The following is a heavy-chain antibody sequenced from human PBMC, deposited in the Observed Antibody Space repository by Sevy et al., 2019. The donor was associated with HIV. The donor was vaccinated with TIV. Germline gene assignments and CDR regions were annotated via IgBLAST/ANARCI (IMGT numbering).Heavy chain of an antibody. J-gene: IGHJ4*02. CDR2: INGRGGRA. CDR3: ARPTPRIAPSSAAFFDY. V-gene: IGHV3-23*01. CDR1: GFTFSSFA. D-gene: IGHD1-26*01. Sequence: GGSLRLSCAASGFTFSSFAMSWVRHIPGKGLEWVSTINGRGGRAYYADSVKGRFTLSRDNSNNTVFLQMNRLRDEDTAVYYCARPTPRIAPSSAAFFDYWSQGTLVTVSS.